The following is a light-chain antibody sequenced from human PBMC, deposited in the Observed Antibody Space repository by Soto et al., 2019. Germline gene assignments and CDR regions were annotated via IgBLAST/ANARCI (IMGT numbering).Light chain of an antibody. CDR1: ESIKTN. CDR2: AAS. Sequence: DIQVTQSPSSQSATVGDRVTTTCRTNESIKTNLNWYQQKPGKAPRLLIYAASILQRGVPSRFGGSGSGTEFTLTISNLQPEDFATYHCHQAYSTPSFGQGTKVEVK. CDR3: HQAYSTPS. J-gene: IGKJ1*01. V-gene: IGKV1-39*01.